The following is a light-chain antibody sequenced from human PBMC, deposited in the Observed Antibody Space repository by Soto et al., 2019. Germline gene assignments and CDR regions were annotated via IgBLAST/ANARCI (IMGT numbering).Light chain of an antibody. J-gene: IGKJ1*01. CDR1: QGIGSY. V-gene: IGKV1-39*01. Sequence: IKLSQAPCFVLACVGDSVTITCRASQGIGSYLAWYQQKPGEAPKLLIFAASTLQSGVPSRFSGSGSGTDFTRTITSLLRDVCATDDCLLRYMTPRTFVQGTKVDIK. CDR2: AAS. CDR3: LLRYMTPRT.